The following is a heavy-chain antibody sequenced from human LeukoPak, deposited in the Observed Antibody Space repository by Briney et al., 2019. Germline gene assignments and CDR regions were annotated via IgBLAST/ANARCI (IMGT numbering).Heavy chain of an antibody. J-gene: IGHJ5*02. CDR3: VRNVTALTRQRNSNGIDP. Sequence: SETLSLTCTVSGCSISSGSYWGWIRQSPGKALEWVGIIYHSGTTFYNPSLRSRVTMSVDTSNNEFSLELTSVTAADTAVYYCVRNVTALTRQRNSNGIDPWGQGTLVIVSS. CDR2: IYHSGTT. D-gene: IGHD4-17*01. V-gene: IGHV4-38-2*02. CDR1: GCSISSGSY.